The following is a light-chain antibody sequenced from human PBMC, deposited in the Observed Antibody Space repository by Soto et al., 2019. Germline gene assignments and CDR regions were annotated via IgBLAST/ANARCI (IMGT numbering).Light chain of an antibody. CDR3: QQYYSLPLT. V-gene: IGKV4-1*01. Sequence: DIVMTQSPDSLAVSLGERATFNCKSSQSLLYNSTNKNYLTWYQQKPGQPPKLLIYWASTRESGVPDRFSASGSGTDFTLTISSLQAEDVAVYYCQQYYSLPLTFGGGTKVEIK. J-gene: IGKJ4*01. CDR2: WAS. CDR1: QSLLYNSTNKNY.